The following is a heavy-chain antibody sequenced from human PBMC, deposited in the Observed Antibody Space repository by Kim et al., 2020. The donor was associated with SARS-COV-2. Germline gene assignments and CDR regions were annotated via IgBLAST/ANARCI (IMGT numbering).Heavy chain of an antibody. Sequence: SETLSLTCAVYGGSFSGYYWSWIRQPPGKGLEWIGEINHSGSTNYNPSLKSRVTISVDTSKNQFSLKLSSVTAADTAVYYCARDERLQRWHYYYGMDVWGQGTAVTVSS. CDR3: ARDERLQRWHYYYGMDV. D-gene: IGHD5-18*01. CDR2: INHSGST. V-gene: IGHV4-34*01. J-gene: IGHJ6*02. CDR1: GGSFSGYY.